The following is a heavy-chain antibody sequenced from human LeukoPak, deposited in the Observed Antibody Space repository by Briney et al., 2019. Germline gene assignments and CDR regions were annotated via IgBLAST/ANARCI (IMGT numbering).Heavy chain of an antibody. CDR2: INAGNGNT. J-gene: IGHJ5*02. V-gene: IGHV1-3*01. D-gene: IGHD4-23*01. Sequence: APVKVSCKASGYTFTSYAMHWVRQAPGQRLEWMGWINAGNGNTKYSQKFQGRVTITRDTSASTAYMELSSLRSEDTAVYYCARFLDDYGGEFDPWGQGTLVTVSS. CDR3: ARFLDDYGGEFDP. CDR1: GYTFTSYA.